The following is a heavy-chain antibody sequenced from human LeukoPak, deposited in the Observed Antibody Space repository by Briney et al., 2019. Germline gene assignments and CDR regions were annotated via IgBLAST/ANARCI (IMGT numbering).Heavy chain of an antibody. D-gene: IGHD2-21*02. CDR1: GFSVSNYY. J-gene: IGHJ4*02. CDR3: TRGQSYCGADCYSD. Sequence: GGSLRLSCAASGFSVSNYYMSWVRQPPGKGLEWVSVMYTDGGRYYGDSVKGRFTISRDNPKNTVFLQMNSLRVEDTALYYCTRGQSYCGADCYSDWGQGTLVTVSS. V-gene: IGHV3-66*01. CDR2: MYTDGGR.